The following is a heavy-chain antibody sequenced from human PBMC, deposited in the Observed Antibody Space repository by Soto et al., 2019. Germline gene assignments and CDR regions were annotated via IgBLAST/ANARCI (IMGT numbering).Heavy chain of an antibody. CDR1: GYSFTSYW. CDR3: ARLVGAFYYYYGMDV. Sequence: HGESLKISCKGSGYSFTSYWIGWVRQMPGKGLEWMGIIYPGDSDTRYSPSFQGQVTISADKSISTAYLQWSSLKASDTAMYYWARLVGAFYYYYGMDVWGQGATVTVSS. D-gene: IGHD1-26*01. V-gene: IGHV5-51*01. J-gene: IGHJ6*02. CDR2: IYPGDSDT.